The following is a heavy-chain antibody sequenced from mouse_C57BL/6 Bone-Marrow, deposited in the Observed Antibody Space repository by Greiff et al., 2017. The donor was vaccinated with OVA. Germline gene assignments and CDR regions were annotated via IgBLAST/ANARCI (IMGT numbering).Heavy chain of an antibody. V-gene: IGHV2-9-1*01. CDR2: IWTGGGT. Sequence: VQRVESGPGLVAPSQSLSITCTVSGFSLTSYAISWVRQPPGKGLEWLGVIWTGGGTNYNSALKSRLSISKDNSKSQVFLKMNSLQTDDTARYYCARNFYGNHWYFDVWGTGTTVTVAS. J-gene: IGHJ1*03. D-gene: IGHD2-1*01. CDR3: ARNFYGNHWYFDV. CDR1: GFSLTSYA.